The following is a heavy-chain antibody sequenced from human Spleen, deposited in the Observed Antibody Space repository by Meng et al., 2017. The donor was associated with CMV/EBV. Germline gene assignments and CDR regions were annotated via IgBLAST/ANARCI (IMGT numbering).Heavy chain of an antibody. CDR1: GFTFSSYG. V-gene: IGHV3-30*02. CDR2: IRYDGSNK. CDR3: AKDRGSGWSEYYFDY. J-gene: IGHJ4*02. D-gene: IGHD6-19*01. Sequence: GESLKISCAASGFTFSSYGMHWVRQAPGKGLEWVAFIRYDGSNKYYADSVKGRFTISRDNSKNTLYLQMNSLRAEDTAVYYCAKDRGSGWSEYYFDYWGQGTLVTVSS.